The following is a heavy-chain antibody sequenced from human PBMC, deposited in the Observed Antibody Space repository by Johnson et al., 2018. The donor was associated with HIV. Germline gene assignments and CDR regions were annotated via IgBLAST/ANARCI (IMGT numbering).Heavy chain of an antibody. D-gene: IGHD5-12*01. J-gene: IGHJ3*02. CDR1: GLTVSGNY. CDR3: ARASNSGFDQAFDI. Sequence: QVQLVESGGGLVQPGGSLRLSCAASGLTVSGNYMTWLRQAPGGGLEWVAVISYDGSNKYSADSVKGRFTISRDISKSTLYLQMNSLRAEDTAVYYCARASNSGFDQAFDIWGQGTMVTVSS. CDR2: ISYDGSNK. V-gene: IGHV3-30*03.